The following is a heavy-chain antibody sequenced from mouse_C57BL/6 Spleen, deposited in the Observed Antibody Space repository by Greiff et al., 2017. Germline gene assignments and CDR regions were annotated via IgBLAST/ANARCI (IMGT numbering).Heavy chain of an antibody. CDR2: ISNLAYSI. CDR1: GFTFSDYG. CDR3: ARRRITTGGDYFDY. D-gene: IGHD1-1*01. J-gene: IGHJ2*01. V-gene: IGHV5-15*01. Sequence: EVKLVESGGGLVQPGGSLKLSCAASGFTFSDYGMAWVRQAPRKGPEWVAFISNLAYSIYYADTVTGRFTISRENAKNTLYLEMSSLRSEDTAMYYCARRRITTGGDYFDYWGQGTTLTVSS.